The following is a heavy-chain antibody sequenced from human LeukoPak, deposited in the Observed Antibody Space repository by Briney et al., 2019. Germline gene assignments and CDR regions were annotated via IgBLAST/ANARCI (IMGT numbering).Heavy chain of an antibody. J-gene: IGHJ5*02. V-gene: IGHV3-30*04. CDR1: GFTFSSYA. D-gene: IGHD3-3*01. CDR3: ARDRRPIFGVVTNWFDP. CDR2: ISYDGSNK. Sequence: GGSLRLSCIDSGFTFSSYAMHWVRQAPGKGLEWVAVISYDGSNKYYADSVKGRFTISRDNSKNTLYLQMNSLRAEDTAVYYCARDRRPIFGVVTNWFDPWGQGTLVTVSS.